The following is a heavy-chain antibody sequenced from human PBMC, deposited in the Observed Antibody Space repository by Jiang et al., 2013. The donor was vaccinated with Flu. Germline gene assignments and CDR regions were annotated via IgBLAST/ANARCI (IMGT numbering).Heavy chain of an antibody. J-gene: IGHJ4*02. CDR1: GGTFSSYA. V-gene: IGHV1-69*01. Sequence: SGAEVKKPGSSVKVSCKASGGTFSSYAISWVRQAPGQGLEWMGGVIPIFGTANYAQKFQGRVTITADESTSTAYMELSSLRSEDTAVYYCVRDVPSREMARLMGDFDFWGQGTLVTVSS. CDR2: VIPIFGTA. D-gene: IGHD1-26*01. CDR3: VRDVPSREMARLMGDFDF.